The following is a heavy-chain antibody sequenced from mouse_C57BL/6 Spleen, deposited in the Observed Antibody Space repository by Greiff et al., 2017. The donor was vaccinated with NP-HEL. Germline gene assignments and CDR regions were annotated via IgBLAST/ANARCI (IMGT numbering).Heavy chain of an antibody. CDR1: GYTFTDYN. D-gene: IGHD3-2*02. J-gene: IGHJ2*01. CDR3: ARSVSSGYVEFDY. CDR2: INPNNGGT. V-gene: IGHV1-22*01. Sequence: EVKLMESGPELVKPGASVKMSCKASGYTFTDYNMHWVKQSHGKSLEWIGYINPNNGGTSYNQKFKGKATLTVNKSSSTAYMELRSLTSEDSAVYYCARSVSSGYVEFDYWGQGTTLTVSS.